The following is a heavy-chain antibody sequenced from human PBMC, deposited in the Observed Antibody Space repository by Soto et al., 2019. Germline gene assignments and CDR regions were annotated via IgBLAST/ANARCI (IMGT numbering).Heavy chain of an antibody. D-gene: IGHD3-3*01. CDR2: IDPSDSQT. J-gene: IGHJ4*02. Sequence: GESLKISCKGSGYSFAGYWITWVRQKPGKGLEWMGRIDPSDSQTYYSPSFRGHVTISATKSITTVFLQWSSLRASDTAMYYCARDPITIFGVGYFDYWGQGTLVTVSS. V-gene: IGHV5-10-1*01. CDR1: GYSFAGYW. CDR3: ARDPITIFGVGYFDY.